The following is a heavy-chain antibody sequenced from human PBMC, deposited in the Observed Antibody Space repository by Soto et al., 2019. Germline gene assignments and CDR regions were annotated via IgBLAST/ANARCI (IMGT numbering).Heavy chain of an antibody. CDR1: GYTFSTYA. CDR3: ARGKGMEENYFYYGLDI. Sequence: QVQVVQPGAAVKKPGASVKVSCKASGYTFSTYAMHWVRQAPGQSLEWMGWLNGGTGQTRYSQKFQDRVIITRDTSASTGYMELSSLTSEDTAVYYCARGKGMEENYFYYGLDIWGQGTTVTVSS. V-gene: IGHV1-3*01. D-gene: IGHD1-1*01. J-gene: IGHJ6*02. CDR2: LNGGTGQT.